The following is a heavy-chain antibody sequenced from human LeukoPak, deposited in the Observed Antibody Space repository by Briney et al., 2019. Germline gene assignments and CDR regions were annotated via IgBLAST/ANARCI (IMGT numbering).Heavy chain of an antibody. CDR1: GFTFSSYG. CDR2: ISYDGSNK. V-gene: IGHV3-30*18. D-gene: IGHD4-17*01. CDR3: AKDSDYVGYFDY. J-gene: IGHJ4*02. Sequence: HTGGSLRLSCAASGFTFSSYGMHWVRQAPGKGLEWVAVISYDGSNKYYADSVKGRFTISRDNSKNTLYLQMNSLRAEDTAVYYCAKDSDYVGYFDYWGQGTLVTVSS.